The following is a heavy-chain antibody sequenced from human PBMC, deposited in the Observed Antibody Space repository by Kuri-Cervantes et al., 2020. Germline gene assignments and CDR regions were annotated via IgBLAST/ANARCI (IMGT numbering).Heavy chain of an antibody. CDR1: GGSISSYY. CDR2: IYYSGST. J-gene: IGHJ6*02. Sequence: ESLKISCTVSGGSISSYYWSWIRQPPGKGLEWIGYIYYSGSTNYNPSLKSRVTISVDTSKNQFSLKLSSVTAADTAVYYCARLFSGYDSTYYYYYYGMDVWGQGTTVTVSS. D-gene: IGHD5-12*01. CDR3: ARLFSGYDSTYYYYYYGMDV. V-gene: IGHV4-59*01.